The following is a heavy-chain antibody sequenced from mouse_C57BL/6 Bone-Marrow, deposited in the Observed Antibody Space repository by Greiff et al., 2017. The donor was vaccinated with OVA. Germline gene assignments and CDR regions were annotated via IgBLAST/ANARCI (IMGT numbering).Heavy chain of an antibody. CDR1: GYTFTSYW. CDR2: IDPSDSYT. D-gene: IGHD2-3*01. J-gene: IGHJ4*01. V-gene: IGHV1-69*01. CDR3: ARGRGYSFAY. Sequence: QVQLQQPGAELVMPGASVKLSCKASGYTFTSYWMHWVKQRPGQGLEWIGEIDPSDSYTNYNQKFKGKSTLTVDKSSSTAYMQLSSLTSEDSAVYYCARGRGYSFAYWGQGTSVTVSS.